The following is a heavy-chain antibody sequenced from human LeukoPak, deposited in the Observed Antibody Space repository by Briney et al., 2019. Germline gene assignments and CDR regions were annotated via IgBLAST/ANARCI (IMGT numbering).Heavy chain of an antibody. CDR2: IRYDGNNL. CDR1: GFTFSNYG. D-gene: IGHD1-14*01. Sequence: GGSLRLSCGASGFTFSNYGMLWVRPAPGRGLGWVAFIRYDGNNLLYTDSVKGRFTISRDNSKNTLYLHIKSLRAEDTAVYYCAKDNPLDYWGQGTLVIVFS. CDR3: AKDNPLDY. V-gene: IGHV3-30*02. J-gene: IGHJ4*02.